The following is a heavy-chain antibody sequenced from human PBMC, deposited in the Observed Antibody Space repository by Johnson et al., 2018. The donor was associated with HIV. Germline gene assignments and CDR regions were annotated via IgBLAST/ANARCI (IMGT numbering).Heavy chain of an antibody. Sequence: QVQLVESGGGVVQPGGSLRLSCAASGFTFRSYGMHWVRQAPGKGLEWVAFIRYDGSNKYYADSVKGRFTISRENSKNTLYLQMNSLRAEDTAVYYCAKVLYSSSSDAFDIWGQGTMVTVSS. V-gene: IGHV3-30*02. CDR1: GFTFRSYG. D-gene: IGHD6-6*01. CDR2: IRYDGSNK. CDR3: AKVLYSSSSDAFDI. J-gene: IGHJ3*02.